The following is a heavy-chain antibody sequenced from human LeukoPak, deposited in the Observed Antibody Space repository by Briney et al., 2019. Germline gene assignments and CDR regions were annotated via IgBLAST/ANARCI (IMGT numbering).Heavy chain of an antibody. CDR2: INTNSGNT. CDR1: GYTFTNYG. V-gene: IGHV1-18*01. CDR3: ARKIVGVYSYDY. Sequence: GASVKVSCKASGYTFTNYGITRVRQAPGQGLEYLGWINTNSGNTYYAQKLQDRVTMTTDTPTSTAYMELRSLRSDDTAVYYCARKIVGVYSYDYWGQGTLVTVSS. J-gene: IGHJ4*02. D-gene: IGHD1-26*01.